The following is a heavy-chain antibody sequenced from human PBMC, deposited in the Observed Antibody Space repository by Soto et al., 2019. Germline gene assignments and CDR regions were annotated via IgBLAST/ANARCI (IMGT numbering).Heavy chain of an antibody. CDR3: AREWELPNYYGMDV. V-gene: IGHV3-53*01. CDR2: IYSGGST. CDR1: GFTVSSNY. J-gene: IGHJ6*02. Sequence: GGSLRLSCAASGFTVSSNYMSWVRQAPGKGLEWVSVIYSGGSTYYADSVKGRFTISRDNSKNTVHLQMNSLRAKDTAVYYCAREWELPNYYGMDVWGRGTTVTVSS. D-gene: IGHD1-26*01.